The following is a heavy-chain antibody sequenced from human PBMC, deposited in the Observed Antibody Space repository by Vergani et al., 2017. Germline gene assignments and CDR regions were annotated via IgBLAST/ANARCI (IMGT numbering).Heavy chain of an antibody. CDR2: TWYDGNNK. D-gene: IGHD1-14*01. CDR3: AGDLRLLYNRFDP. CDR1: GFTFNQYG. J-gene: IGHJ5*02. Sequence: QVQLVEPGGGVVQPGRSLRLSCAASGFTFNQYGMHWVRQAPGKGLEWVAVTWYDGNNKQYADSVKGRFTISRDNSKSTMYLPMNSLRDEDTGVYYCAGDLRLLYNRFDPWGQGTLVTVSS. V-gene: IGHV3-33*01.